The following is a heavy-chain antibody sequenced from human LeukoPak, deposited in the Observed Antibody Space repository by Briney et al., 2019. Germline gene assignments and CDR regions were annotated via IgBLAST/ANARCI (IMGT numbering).Heavy chain of an antibody. J-gene: IGHJ6*02. CDR3: ASTFFFGEAASEAYYDYGMDV. Sequence: SETLSLTCAVYGGSFSGYYWSWIRQPPGKGLEWIGEINHSGSTNYNPPLKSRASISECTSKNQFSLKLSSVTAADTAVYYCASTFFFGEAASEAYYDYGMDVWGQGTTGTVSS. CDR1: GGSFSGYY. CDR2: INHSGST. D-gene: IGHD3-10*01. V-gene: IGHV4-34*01.